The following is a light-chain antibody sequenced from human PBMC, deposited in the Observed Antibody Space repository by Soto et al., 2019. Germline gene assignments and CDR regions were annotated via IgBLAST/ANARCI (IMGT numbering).Light chain of an antibody. V-gene: IGLV1-47*01. CDR3: AAWDDSLSGPV. Sequence: QSVLTQPPSVSATPGQTVTISCSGSSSSIGSHSVSWYQLLPGTAPRLLIYDNDKRPSDIPDRFSGSKSGTSASLAISGLRSDDEADYYCAAWDDSLSGPVFGGGTKLTVL. CDR2: DND. CDR1: SSSIGSHS. J-gene: IGLJ2*01.